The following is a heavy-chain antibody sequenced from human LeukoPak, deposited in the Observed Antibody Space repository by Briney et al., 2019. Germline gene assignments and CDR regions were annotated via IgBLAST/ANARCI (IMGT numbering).Heavy chain of an antibody. J-gene: IGHJ3*02. D-gene: IGHD3-9*01. CDR2: LSKSGNT. CDR3: ARARYVNSFYAFDI. CDR1: GGSISSYY. V-gene: IGHV4-59*01. Sequence: SETLSLTCTVSGGSISSYYWSWLRLPPGKGLEWIGYLSKSGNTNYSPSLKSRVTIFGDTSKNQFFLKLSSVTAADTAVYFCARARYVNSFYAFDIWGQGTLVTASS.